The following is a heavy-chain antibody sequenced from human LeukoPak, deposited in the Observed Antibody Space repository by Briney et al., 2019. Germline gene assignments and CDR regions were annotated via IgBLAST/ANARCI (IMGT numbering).Heavy chain of an antibody. CDR1: GGSISNFY. Sequence: SEPLSLTRSVSGGSISNFYWSWIRQPPGKGLEWIGYIHSNGGTNYNPSLKSRVTMSVDTSKNQSSLKLNSVTAADTAVYYCARHVSGIYGSRGDFDYWGPGTLVTVSS. V-gene: IGHV4-59*08. D-gene: IGHD3-10*01. CDR2: IHSNGGT. J-gene: IGHJ4*02. CDR3: ARHVSGIYGSRGDFDY.